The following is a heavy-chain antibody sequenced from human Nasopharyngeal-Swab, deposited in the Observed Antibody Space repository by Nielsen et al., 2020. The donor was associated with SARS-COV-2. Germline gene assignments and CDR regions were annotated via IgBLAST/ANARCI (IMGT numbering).Heavy chain of an antibody. J-gene: IGHJ6*02. V-gene: IGHV4-34*01. CDR3: ARDTPPTNYYGSGSSQPYYYYYGMDV. CDR1: GGSFSGYY. Sequence: ESLKISCAVYGGSFSGYYWSWLRQPPGKGLEWIGEINHSGSTNYNPSLKSRVTISVDTSKNQFSLKLSSVTAADTAVYYCARDTPPTNYYGSGSSQPYYYYYGMDVWGQGTTVTVSS. CDR2: INHSGST. D-gene: IGHD3-10*01.